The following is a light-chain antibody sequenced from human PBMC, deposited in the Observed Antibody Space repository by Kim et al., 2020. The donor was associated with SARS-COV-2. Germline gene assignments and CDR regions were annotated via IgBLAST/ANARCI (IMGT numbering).Light chain of an antibody. CDR3: QAWDSSTADVV. CDR2: QDT. V-gene: IGLV3-1*01. CDR1: KLGDKY. Sequence: PGQTASITCSGDKLGDKYACWHQQKPGQSPVLVIYQDTKRPSGIPERFSGSNSGNTATLTISGTQAMDEADYYCQAWDSSTADVVFGGGTQLTVL. J-gene: IGLJ2*01.